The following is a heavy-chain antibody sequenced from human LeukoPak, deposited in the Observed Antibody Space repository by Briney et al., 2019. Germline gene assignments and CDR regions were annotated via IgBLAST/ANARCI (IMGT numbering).Heavy chain of an antibody. CDR3: ATSRTFDY. J-gene: IGHJ4*02. D-gene: IGHD1-7*01. V-gene: IGHV3-7*01. Sequence: GGSLRLSCAASGITFSSYWMNWVRQAPGKGLEWVANIKQDGSEKYYVDSAKGRFTISRDNAKNSLYLQMYSLRAEDTAVYYCATSRTFDYWGQGTLVTVSS. CDR1: GITFSSYW. CDR2: IKQDGSEK.